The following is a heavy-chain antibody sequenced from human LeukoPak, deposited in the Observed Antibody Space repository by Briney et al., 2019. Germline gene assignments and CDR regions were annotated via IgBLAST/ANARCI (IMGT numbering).Heavy chain of an antibody. CDR1: GYTFTSYA. CDR2: IIPIFGTA. Sequence: SVKVSCKASGYTFTSYAMNWVRQAPGQGLEWMGGIIPIFGTANYAQKFQGRVTITADESTSTAYMELSSLRSEDTAVYYCARGGNYYDSSYYFDYWGQGTLVTVSS. J-gene: IGHJ4*02. D-gene: IGHD3-10*01. V-gene: IGHV1-69*13. CDR3: ARGGNYYDSSYYFDY.